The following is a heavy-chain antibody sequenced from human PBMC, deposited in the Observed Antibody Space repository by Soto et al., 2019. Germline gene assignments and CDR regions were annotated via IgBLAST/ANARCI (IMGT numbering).Heavy chain of an antibody. CDR2: ISVYNGNT. Sequence: QVQLVQSGPEVKRPGASVKVSCKASGYSFTTYGISWVRQAPGQGLKWMGWISVYNGNTKYAQRLQGRVTMTTDTSTSTAYMELRSLRSDDTAVYYGARTVRGTHLDYWGQGTLVTVSS. V-gene: IGHV1-18*01. J-gene: IGHJ4*02. D-gene: IGHD3-10*01. CDR1: GYSFTTYG. CDR3: ARTVRGTHLDY.